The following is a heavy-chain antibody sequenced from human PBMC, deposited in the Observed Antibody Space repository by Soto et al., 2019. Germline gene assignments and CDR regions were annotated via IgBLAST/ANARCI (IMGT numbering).Heavy chain of an antibody. Sequence: GGSLRLSCAASGFTFSSYGMHWVRQAPGKGLEWVAVIWYDGSNKYYADSVKGRFTISRDNSKNTLYLQMNSLRAEDTAVYYCARDDLDDILTGYYDYWGQGTLVTVSS. D-gene: IGHD3-9*01. V-gene: IGHV3-33*01. CDR2: IWYDGSNK. J-gene: IGHJ4*02. CDR1: GFTFSSYG. CDR3: ARDDLDDILTGYYDY.